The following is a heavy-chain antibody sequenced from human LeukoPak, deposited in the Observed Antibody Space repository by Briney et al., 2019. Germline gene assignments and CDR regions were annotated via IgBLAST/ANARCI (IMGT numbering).Heavy chain of an antibody. CDR2: IIPIFGTA. V-gene: IGHV1-69*13. J-gene: IGHJ3*02. Sequence: ASVKVSCKASGGTFSSYAISWVRQAPGQGLEWMGGIIPIFGTANYAQKFQGRVTITADESTSTAYMELRSLRSDDTAVYYCAREKKYYYDGSGDAFDIWGQGTMVTVSS. CDR3: AREKKYYYDGSGDAFDI. CDR1: GGTFSSYA. D-gene: IGHD3-22*01.